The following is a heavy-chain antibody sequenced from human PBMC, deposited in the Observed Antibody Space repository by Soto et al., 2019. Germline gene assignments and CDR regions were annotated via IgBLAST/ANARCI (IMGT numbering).Heavy chain of an antibody. CDR3: ARDGIRVGPNYYGMDV. V-gene: IGHV4-30-4*01. CDR2: IYYSGST. D-gene: IGHD1-26*01. Sequence: QVQLQESGPGLVKPSQTLSLTCTVSGGSISSGDYYWSWIRQPPGKGLEWIGYIYYSGSTYYNPSLKSRVTISVDTSKNQCSLKLSSVTAADTAVYYCARDGIRVGPNYYGMDVWGQGTTVTVSS. J-gene: IGHJ6*02. CDR1: GGSISSGDYY.